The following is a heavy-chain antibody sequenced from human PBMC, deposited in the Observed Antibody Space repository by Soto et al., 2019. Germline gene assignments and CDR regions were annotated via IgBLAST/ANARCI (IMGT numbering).Heavy chain of an antibody. CDR3: TRLVLGSVVY. D-gene: IGHD2-15*01. V-gene: IGHV3-73*02. CDR2: IRSKANSYAT. J-gene: IGHJ4*02. CDR1: GFTFSGST. Sequence: EVQLVESGGGLVQPGGSLKLSCAASGFTFSGSTMHWVRQASGKGLEWVGRIRSKANSYATPYAASVKGRVTISRDDAKNTAYLQMNSLKTEDTAVYYCTRLVLGSVVYWGQGTLVTVSS.